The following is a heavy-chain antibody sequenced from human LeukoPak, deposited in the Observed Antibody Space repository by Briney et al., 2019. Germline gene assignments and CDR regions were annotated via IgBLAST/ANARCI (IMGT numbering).Heavy chain of an antibody. CDR3: AKGLRYLSFNDAFDI. CDR1: GGSISTSSFY. J-gene: IGHJ3*02. D-gene: IGHD3-9*01. Sequence: RASETLSLTCTVSGGSISTSSFYWGWIRQPPGKGLEWIGSMYYSGSTYYNPSLKSRVTISVDTSKNQFSLRLSSVTAADTAVYLCAKGLRYLSFNDAFDIWGQGTMVTVSS. V-gene: IGHV4-39*01. CDR2: MYYSGST.